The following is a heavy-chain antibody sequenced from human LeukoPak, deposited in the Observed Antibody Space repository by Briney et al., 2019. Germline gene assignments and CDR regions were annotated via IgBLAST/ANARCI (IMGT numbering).Heavy chain of an antibody. J-gene: IGHJ6*03. Sequence: PGGSLRLSCAASGFTFSSYGMHWVRQAPGKGLEWVAVISYDGSNKYYADSVKGRFTISRDNSKNTLYLQMNSLRAEDTAVYYCAKEGYSSGWYGFRYYYYYMDVWGKGTTVTVSS. CDR1: GFTFSSYG. D-gene: IGHD6-19*01. CDR3: AKEGYSSGWYGFRYYYYYMDV. V-gene: IGHV3-30*18. CDR2: ISYDGSNK.